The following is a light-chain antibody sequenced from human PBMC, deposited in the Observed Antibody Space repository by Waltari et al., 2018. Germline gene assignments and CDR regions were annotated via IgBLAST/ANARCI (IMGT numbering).Light chain of an antibody. V-gene: IGLV2-14*03. CDR3: NSYTTSGTVV. CDR2: DAT. CDR1: SSDVGTYKF. Sequence: QSALTQPASVSGSPGQSITISCTGTSSDVGTYKFVSSYHQHPGKVPKLIIYDATYRPSGVSSRFSGSKSGNTASLTISGLQAEDEGDYYCNSYTTSGTVVFGGGTKLTVL. J-gene: IGLJ2*01.